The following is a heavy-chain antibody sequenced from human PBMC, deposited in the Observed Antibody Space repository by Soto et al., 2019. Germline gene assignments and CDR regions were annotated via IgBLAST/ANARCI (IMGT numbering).Heavy chain of an antibody. CDR1: GFTFSSYW. CDR3: VRGDGDRYDGHGYLGRH. CDR2: MNMDGNRI. Sequence: EVQLVESGGGLVQPGGSLRLSCAASGFTFSSYWMHWVRQAPGKGLEWVSRMNMDGNRISYVDSVKGRCTISRDNAKNTVDMEKNRARVEDTAVDYCVRGDGDRYDGHGYLGRHWGQGSLVTVSS. D-gene: IGHD2-21*01. J-gene: IGHJ4*02. V-gene: IGHV3-74*01.